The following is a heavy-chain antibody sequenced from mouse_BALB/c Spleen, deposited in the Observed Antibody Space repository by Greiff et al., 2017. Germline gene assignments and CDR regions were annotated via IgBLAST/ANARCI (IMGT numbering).Heavy chain of an antibody. V-gene: IGHV1S22*01. CDR2: IYPGSGST. Sequence: LQQPGSELVRPGASVKLSCKASGYTFTSYWMHWVKQRHGQGLEWIGNIYPGSGSTNYDEKFKSKGTLTVDTSSSTAYMHLSSLTSEDSAVYYCTREGLYDGYGFAYWGQGTLVTVSA. J-gene: IGHJ3*01. CDR1: GYTFTSYW. CDR3: TREGLYDGYGFAY. D-gene: IGHD2-3*01.